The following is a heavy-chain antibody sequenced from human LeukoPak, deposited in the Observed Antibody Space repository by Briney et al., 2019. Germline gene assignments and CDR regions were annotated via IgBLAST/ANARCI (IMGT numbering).Heavy chain of an antibody. CDR3: VSGSPAGDY. CDR2: ISSSSRYI. V-gene: IGHV3-21*01. J-gene: IGHJ4*02. Sequence: GGSLRLSCAASGFTFSSFSMNWVRHAPGKGLEWVSSISSSSRYIYYADSVKGRFTISRDNAKNSLFLQMNSLRAEDTAVYYCVSGSPAGDYWGQGTLVTVSS. CDR1: GFTFSSFS. D-gene: IGHD1-26*01.